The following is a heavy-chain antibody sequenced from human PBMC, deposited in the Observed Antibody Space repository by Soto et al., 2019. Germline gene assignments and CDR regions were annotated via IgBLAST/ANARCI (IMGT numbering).Heavy chain of an antibody. Sequence: GGSLRLSCAASGFTFSNYDMHWVRQTTGEGLEWVSGIGRAGDTYYPGSVKGRFTISRENAKNSVYLQMNSLRAGDTAVYYCARDLWGRAFDFWGQGTMVTVSS. V-gene: IGHV3-13*04. D-gene: IGHD7-27*01. CDR1: GFTFSNYD. CDR3: ARDLWGRAFDF. CDR2: IGRAGDT. J-gene: IGHJ3*01.